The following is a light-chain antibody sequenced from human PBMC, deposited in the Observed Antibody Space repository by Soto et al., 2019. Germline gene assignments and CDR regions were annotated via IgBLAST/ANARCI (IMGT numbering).Light chain of an antibody. CDR1: SSDVGGYNY. V-gene: IGLV2-14*01. CDR2: EVS. J-gene: IGLJ3*02. CDR3: SSYTSSSTRV. Sequence: QSALTQPASVSGSPGQSITISCTGPSSDVGGYNYVSWYQQHTGKAPKLMIYEVSNRPSGVSNRFSGSKSGNTASLTISGLQAEDEADYYCSSYTSSSTRVFGGGTKLTVL.